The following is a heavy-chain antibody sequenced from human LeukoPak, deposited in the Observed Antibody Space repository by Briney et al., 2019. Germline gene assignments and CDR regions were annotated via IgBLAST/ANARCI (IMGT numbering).Heavy chain of an antibody. CDR3: AKVPPTASPAIDF. Sequence: PGGSLRLSCAASGFSFSTYAMSWVRQAPGKGLEWVSGINSNGGSTYYAASAKGRFTISRDNSKNTLYLQMSSLRAEDTAIYYCAKVPPTASPAIDFWGQGTLVTVSS. J-gene: IGHJ4*02. CDR1: GFSFSTYA. V-gene: IGHV3-23*01. D-gene: IGHD5-18*01. CDR2: INSNGGST.